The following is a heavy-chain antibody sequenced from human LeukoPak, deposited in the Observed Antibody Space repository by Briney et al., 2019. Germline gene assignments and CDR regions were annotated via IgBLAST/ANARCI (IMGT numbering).Heavy chain of an antibody. CDR1: GYTPSIHA. CDR2: INRNSGGI. Sequence: PGGSLRLSCAASGYTPSIHAVSGVRAAPGGGGEWGSGINRNSGGIGYADSVKGRFTISRDNAKNTLYLQMNSLRAEDTALYYCAKDRTAGGGAVTIFDYWGQGTLVTVSS. D-gene: IGHD4-23*01. V-gene: IGHV3-9*02. J-gene: IGHJ4*02. CDR3: AKDRTAGGGAVTIFDY.